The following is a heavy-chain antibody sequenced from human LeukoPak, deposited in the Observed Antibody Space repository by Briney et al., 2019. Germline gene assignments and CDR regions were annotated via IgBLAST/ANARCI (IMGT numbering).Heavy chain of an antibody. Sequence: GGSLRLSCAASGFTFSSYAMHWVRQAPGKGLEWVAVISYDGSNKYYADSVKGRFTISRDNSKNTLYLQMNSLRAEDTAAYYCARDRDGAYYDNPLDYWGQGTLVTVSS. CDR1: GFTFSSYA. CDR3: ARDRDGAYYDNPLDY. J-gene: IGHJ4*02. D-gene: IGHD3-22*01. V-gene: IGHV3-30-3*01. CDR2: ISYDGSNK.